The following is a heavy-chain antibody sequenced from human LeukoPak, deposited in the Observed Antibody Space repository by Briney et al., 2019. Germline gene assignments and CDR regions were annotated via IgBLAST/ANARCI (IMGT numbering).Heavy chain of an antibody. Sequence: ASVKVSCKASGYTFTSYGFTWVRQAPGQGLEWMGWISAYNGNTNYAQKLQGRVTMTRDTSISTAYMDLSRLRSDDTAVYYCAREYISSASEYFQHWGQGTLVTVSS. CDR1: GYTFTSYG. CDR2: ISAYNGNT. V-gene: IGHV1-18*01. J-gene: IGHJ1*01. CDR3: AREYISSASEYFQH. D-gene: IGHD6-13*01.